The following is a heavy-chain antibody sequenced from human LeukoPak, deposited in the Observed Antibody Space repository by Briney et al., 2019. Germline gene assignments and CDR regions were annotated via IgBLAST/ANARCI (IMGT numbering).Heavy chain of an antibody. Sequence: GGSLRLSCTASGFTFGDYAMSWVRQAPGKGLEWVSGITGAGHTYYADSVQGRFTIYRDNSKNTLYLQMNRLGAEDTAIYYCVQDWAWGAFGYWGQGTLVTVSS. CDR1: GFTFGDYA. CDR3: VQDWAWGAFGY. CDR2: ITGAGHT. V-gene: IGHV3-23*01. D-gene: IGHD7-27*01. J-gene: IGHJ4*02.